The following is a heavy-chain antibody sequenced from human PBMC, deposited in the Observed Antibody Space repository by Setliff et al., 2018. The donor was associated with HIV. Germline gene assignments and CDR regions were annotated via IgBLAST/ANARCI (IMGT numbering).Heavy chain of an antibody. J-gene: IGHJ6*03. CDR3: ARLRDPPGSRWIYYYYYMDL. CDR2: INHSGST. D-gene: IGHD2-2*03. Sequence: NWVRQAPGKGLEWIGEINHSGSTNYSPSLKSRVTISVDTSKNQFSLKLTAVTAAETAVYYCARLRDPPGSRWIYYYYYMDLWGEGTTVTVAS. V-gene: IGHV4-34*01.